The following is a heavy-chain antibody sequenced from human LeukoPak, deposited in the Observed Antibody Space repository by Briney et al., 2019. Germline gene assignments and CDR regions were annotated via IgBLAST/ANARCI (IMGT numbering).Heavy chain of an antibody. D-gene: IGHD6-6*01. CDR3: ARESIAARRGALDY. J-gene: IGHJ4*02. V-gene: IGHV4-31*03. CDR2: IYYSRST. Sequence: PSETLSLTCTVSGGSISSGGYYWSWIRQHPGKGLEWIGYIYYSRSTYYNPSLKSRVTMSVDTSKNQFSLKLSSVTAADTAVYYCARESIAARRGALDYWGQGTLVTVSS. CDR1: GGSISSGGYY.